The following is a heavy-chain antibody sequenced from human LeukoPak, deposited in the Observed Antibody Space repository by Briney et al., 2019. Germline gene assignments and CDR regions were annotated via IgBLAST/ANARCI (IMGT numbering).Heavy chain of an antibody. CDR2: IYPGDSDT. Sequence: GASLQISCKGSGSSFTSYWIGWVRPLPGKGLEWMGIIYPGDSDTRYSPSFQGQVTISADKSISTAYLQWSSLKASDTAMYYCATLSYSYGHLYYFDYWGQGTLVTVSS. V-gene: IGHV5-51*01. D-gene: IGHD5-18*01. J-gene: IGHJ4*02. CDR1: GSSFTSYW. CDR3: ATLSYSYGHLYYFDY.